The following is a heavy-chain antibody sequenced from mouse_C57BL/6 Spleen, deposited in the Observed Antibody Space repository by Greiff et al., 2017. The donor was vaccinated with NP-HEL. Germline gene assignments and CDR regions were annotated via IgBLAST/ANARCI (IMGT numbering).Heavy chain of an antibody. CDR3: VRGATVVAEAY. CDR2: IDPSDSYT. V-gene: IGHV1-69*01. Sequence: QVHLQQPGAELVMPGASVKLSCKASGYTFTSYWMHWVKQRPGQGLEWIGEIDPSDSYTNYNQKFKGKSTLTVDKSSSTAYMQLSSLTSEDSAVYYCVRGATVVAEAYWGQGTLVTVSA. J-gene: IGHJ3*01. D-gene: IGHD1-1*01. CDR1: GYTFTSYW.